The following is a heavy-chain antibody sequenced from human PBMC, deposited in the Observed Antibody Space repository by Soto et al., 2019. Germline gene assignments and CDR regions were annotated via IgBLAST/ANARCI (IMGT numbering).Heavy chain of an antibody. V-gene: IGHV3-23*01. D-gene: IGHD3-22*01. CDR1: GFTFSSYA. CDR3: AKDLSSYYDSSGYDLGAFDI. CDR2: ISGSGGST. Sequence: GGSLRLSCAASGFTFSSYAMSWVRQGPGKRLEWVSAISGSGGSTYYADSVKGRFTISRDNAKNPLDLQMNSQTAEDTAVYYGAKDLSSYYDSSGYDLGAFDIWGQGTMVTVSS. J-gene: IGHJ3*02.